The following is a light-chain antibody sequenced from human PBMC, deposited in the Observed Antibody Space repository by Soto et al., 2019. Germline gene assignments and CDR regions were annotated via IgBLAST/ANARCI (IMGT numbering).Light chain of an antibody. J-gene: IGLJ1*01. CDR3: SSYTTSNTRQIV. V-gene: IGLV2-14*03. CDR2: DVS. CDR1: SSDVGGHNY. Sequence: QSVLTQPASVSGSPGQSITISCTGTSSDVGGHNYVSWYQHHPGKAPKLIIYDVSNRPSGVSIRFSGSKSDNTASLTISGPQPEDEADYHCSSYTTSNTRQIVFGTGTKVTVL.